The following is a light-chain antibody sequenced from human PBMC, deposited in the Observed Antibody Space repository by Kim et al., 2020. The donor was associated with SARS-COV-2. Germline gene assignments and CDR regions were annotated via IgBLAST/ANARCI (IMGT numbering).Light chain of an antibody. CDR3: QQYGSSPMYT. Sequence: SPGERAPLSCRASQSVSSSYLAWYQQKPGQAPRLLIYGASSRATGIPDRFSGSWSGTDFTLTISRLEPEDFAVYYCQQYGSSPMYTFGQGTKLEI. V-gene: IGKV3-20*01. CDR2: GAS. J-gene: IGKJ2*01. CDR1: QSVSSSY.